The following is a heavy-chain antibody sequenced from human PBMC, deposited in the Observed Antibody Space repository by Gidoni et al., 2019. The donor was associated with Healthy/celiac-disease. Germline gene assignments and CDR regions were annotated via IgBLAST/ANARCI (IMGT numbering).Heavy chain of an antibody. CDR1: GFTFGDYA. J-gene: IGHJ1*01. CDR2: IRSKAYGGTT. CDR3: TRDTRYDSSGYYYEEYFQH. V-gene: IGHV3-49*05. Sequence: EVQLVESGGGLVKPGRSLRLSCTASGFTFGDYAMSWFRQAPGKGLEWVGFIRSKAYGGTTEYAASVKGRFTISRDDSKSIAYLQMNSLKTEDTAVYYCTRDTRYDSSGYYYEEYFQHWGQGTLVTVSS. D-gene: IGHD3-22*01.